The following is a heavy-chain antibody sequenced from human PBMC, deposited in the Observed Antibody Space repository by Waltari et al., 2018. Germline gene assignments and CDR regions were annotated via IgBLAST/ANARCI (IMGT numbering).Heavy chain of an antibody. J-gene: IGHJ4*02. D-gene: IGHD2-15*01. CDR1: GYSFSTYW. CDR2: IHPGESYI. Sequence: EVQLVQSGAEVKKPGESLKISCKGSGYSFSTYWINWLRQMPGQGLEWMGIIHPGESYIRSSPSFQGLVTFSADTAISTAYLQWDSLKASDTAMDYCARTPHCSGCSCLDYWGQGTLVTVSS. V-gene: IGHV5-51*01. CDR3: ARTPHCSGCSCLDY.